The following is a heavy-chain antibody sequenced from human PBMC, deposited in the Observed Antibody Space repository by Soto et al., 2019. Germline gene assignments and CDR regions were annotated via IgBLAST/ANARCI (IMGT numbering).Heavy chain of an antibody. CDR1: GASLSSGSYY. J-gene: IGHJ4*02. V-gene: IGHV4-61*01. CDR3: ARISYWVKDY. D-gene: IGHD2-8*02. Sequence: PSETLSLTCTVSGASLSSGSYYWIWIRQPPGKGLEWIGYFYYTGTTKYNPSLESRVTISADTSKNQFSLNLTSVAAADTAVYYCARISYWVKDYWGQGALVTVSS. CDR2: FYYTGTT.